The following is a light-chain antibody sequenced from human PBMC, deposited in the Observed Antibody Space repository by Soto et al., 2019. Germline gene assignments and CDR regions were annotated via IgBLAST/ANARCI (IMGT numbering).Light chain of an antibody. J-gene: IGLJ1*01. Sequence: QSVLTQPASVSGSPGQSITISCTGTSSDVGAFNYVSWYQQRPGKAPKLMIYEVSDRPSGVSNRFSGSKSGNTASLTISGLQAEDEADYYCSSYTSSTTAYVFGTGTKGTVL. V-gene: IGLV2-14*01. CDR2: EVS. CDR1: SSDVGAFNY. CDR3: SSYTSSTTAYV.